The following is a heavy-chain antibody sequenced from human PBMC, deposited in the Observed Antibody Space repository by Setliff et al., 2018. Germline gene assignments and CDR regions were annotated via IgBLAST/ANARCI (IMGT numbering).Heavy chain of an antibody. Sequence: GESLKISCKGSGYSFSNFWIGWVRQIPGKGLEWMGIIYPGDSHTRYSPSFQGQVTMSADKSINTAYLQWSNLKASDTAIYYCAGSLVGATYSVYFDYWGQGALVTVSS. CDR2: IYPGDSHT. V-gene: IGHV5-51*01. CDR3: AGSLVGATYSVYFDY. CDR1: GYSFSNFW. J-gene: IGHJ4*02. D-gene: IGHD1-26*01.